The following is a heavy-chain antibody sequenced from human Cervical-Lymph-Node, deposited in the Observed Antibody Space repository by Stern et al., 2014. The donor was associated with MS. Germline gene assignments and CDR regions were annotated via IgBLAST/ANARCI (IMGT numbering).Heavy chain of an antibody. V-gene: IGHV3-7*01. CDR1: GFTFSRYW. J-gene: IGHJ4*02. CDR2: IKQDGSEK. Sequence: EMQLVESGGGLVQPGGSLRLSCAASGFTFSRYWMSWVRQAPGKGLEWVANIKQDGSEKYYVDSVKGRFTISRDNAKNSLYLQMNSLRAEDTAVYYCARDLSIAVAGTGAGYWGQGTLVTVSS. CDR3: ARDLSIAVAGTGAGY. D-gene: IGHD6-19*01.